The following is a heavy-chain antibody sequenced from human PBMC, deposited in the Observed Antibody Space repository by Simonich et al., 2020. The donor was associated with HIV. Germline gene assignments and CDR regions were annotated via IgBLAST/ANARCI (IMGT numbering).Heavy chain of an antibody. J-gene: IGHJ4*02. CDR3: ARVIFVTSAGFDY. CDR1: GGSFSGYC. V-gene: IGHV4-34*01. CDR2: INHRGTT. D-gene: IGHD3-3*02. Sequence: QVRLQQWGAGLLKPSKTLSLTCAVYGGSFSGYCWSWIRQPPGKGLEWIGEINHRGTTNYNPALKSRVTITRDTSKNQFSLKLSSVTAADTAIYYCARVIFVTSAGFDYWGQGTLVTVSS.